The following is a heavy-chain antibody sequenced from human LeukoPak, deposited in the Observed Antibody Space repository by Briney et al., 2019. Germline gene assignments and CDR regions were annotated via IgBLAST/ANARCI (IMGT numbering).Heavy chain of an antibody. J-gene: IGHJ4*02. V-gene: IGHV3-30*02. CDR1: GFTFSSYG. Sequence: GGSLRLSCAASGFTFSSYGMHWVRQAPGKGLEWVAFIRYDGSNKYYADSVKGRFTISRDNSKNTLYLQMNSLRAEDTAVYYCAKVYNFWSGYPLNDYWGQGTLVTVSS. CDR3: AKVYNFWSGYPLNDY. D-gene: IGHD3-3*01. CDR2: IRYDGSNK.